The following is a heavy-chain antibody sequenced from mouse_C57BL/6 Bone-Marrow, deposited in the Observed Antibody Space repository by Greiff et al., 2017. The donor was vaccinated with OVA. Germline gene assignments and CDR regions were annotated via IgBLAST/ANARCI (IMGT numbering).Heavy chain of an antibody. Sequence: VQLQQSGPGLVQPSQSLSITCTVSGFSLTSYGVHWVRQSPGKGLEWLGVIWSGGSTDYNAAFISRLSISKDNSKRQVFFKMNSLQADDTAIYYCAMYYYGSTPYWYFDVWGTGTTVTVSS. CDR3: AMYYYGSTPYWYFDV. V-gene: IGHV2-2*01. J-gene: IGHJ1*03. CDR2: IWSGGST. CDR1: GFSLTSYG. D-gene: IGHD1-1*01.